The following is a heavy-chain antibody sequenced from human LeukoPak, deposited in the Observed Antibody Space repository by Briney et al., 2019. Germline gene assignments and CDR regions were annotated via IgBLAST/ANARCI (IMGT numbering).Heavy chain of an antibody. CDR1: GFTFSSYA. J-gene: IGHJ3*02. Sequence: HPGGSLRLSCAASGFTFSSYAMSWVRQAPGKGLEWVSAISGSGGSTHYADSVKGRFTISRDNSKNTLYLQMNSLRAEDTAVYYCAKDLILGPTNRGAFDIWGQGTMVTVSS. D-gene: IGHD2-8*01. V-gene: IGHV3-23*01. CDR3: AKDLILGPTNRGAFDI. CDR2: ISGSGGST.